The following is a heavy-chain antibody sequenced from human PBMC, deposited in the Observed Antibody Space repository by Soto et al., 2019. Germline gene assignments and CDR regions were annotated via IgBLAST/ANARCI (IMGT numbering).Heavy chain of an antibody. CDR1: GFTFSSYA. V-gene: IGHV3-23*01. Sequence: EVQLLESGGGLVQPGGSLRLSCAASGFTFSSYAMSWVRQAPGKGLEWVSAISGSGGSTYYADSVKGGFTISRDNYKNTLYLQMNSLRAEDTAVYYCAKEGEYYDILTGYYDYYGMDVWGQGTTVTVSS. CDR3: AKEGEYYDILTGYYDYYGMDV. J-gene: IGHJ6*02. D-gene: IGHD3-9*01. CDR2: ISGSGGST.